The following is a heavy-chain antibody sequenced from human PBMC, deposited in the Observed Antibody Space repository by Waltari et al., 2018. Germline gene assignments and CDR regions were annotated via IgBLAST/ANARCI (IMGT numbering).Heavy chain of an antibody. Sequence: QVQLQESGPGLVKPSETLSLTCTVSGGPISSYYWSWIRQPAGKGLEWIGRIYTSGSTNYNPSLKSRVAMSVDTYKNQFSLKLSSVTAADTAVYYCAREGQQLVTFDYWGQGTLVTVSS. D-gene: IGHD6-13*01. CDR1: GGPISSYY. J-gene: IGHJ4*02. V-gene: IGHV4-4*07. CDR2: IYTSGST. CDR3: AREGQQLVTFDY.